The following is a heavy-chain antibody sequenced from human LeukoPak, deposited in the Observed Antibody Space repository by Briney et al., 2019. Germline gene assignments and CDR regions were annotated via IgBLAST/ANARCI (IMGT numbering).Heavy chain of an antibody. V-gene: IGHV3-23*01. J-gene: IGHJ5*02. CDR2: VSRFGGTT. D-gene: IGHD2-15*01. CDR3: VKHVGGRWSNNRFDP. Sequence: PGGSLRLSCAASGFTFDSYAMSWVRQAPGKGLEWVSAVSRFGGTTYYADSAKGRFTISRDNSNNTVYLQMNSLRVEDTALYYCVKHVGGRWSNNRFDPWGQGTLVTVS. CDR1: GFTFDSYA.